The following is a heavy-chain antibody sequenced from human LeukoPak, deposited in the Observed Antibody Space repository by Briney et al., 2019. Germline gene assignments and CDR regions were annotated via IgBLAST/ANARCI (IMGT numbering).Heavy chain of an antibody. CDR3: ARHLVAAGNYYMDV. Sequence: KTSETLSLTCIVSGGSIRNYYGNWIRQPAGKGLEWIGRIYTSGSTTYNTSRKSRVPMSVDTSKNQFSLKLSSVTAADTAVYYCARHLVAAGNYYMDVWGKGTTVTVSS. CDR1: GGSIRNYY. D-gene: IGHD6-13*01. CDR2: IYTSGST. V-gene: IGHV4-4*07. J-gene: IGHJ6*03.